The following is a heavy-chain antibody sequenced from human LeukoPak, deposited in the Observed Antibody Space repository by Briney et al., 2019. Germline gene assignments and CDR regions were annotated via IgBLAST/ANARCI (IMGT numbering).Heavy chain of an antibody. CDR2: INPSGGST. D-gene: IGHD5-12*01. V-gene: IGHV1-46*01. J-gene: IGHJ4*02. CDR1: GYTFTSYY. CDR3: ARDDSGYDLWD. Sequence: ASVKVSCKASGYTFTSYYMHWVRQAPGRGLEWMGIINPSGGSTSYAQKFQGRVTMTRDMSTSTVYMELSSLRSEDTAVYYCARDDSGYDLWDWGQGTLVTVSS.